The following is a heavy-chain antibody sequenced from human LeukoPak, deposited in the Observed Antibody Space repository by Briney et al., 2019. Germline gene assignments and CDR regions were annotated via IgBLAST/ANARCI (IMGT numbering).Heavy chain of an antibody. D-gene: IGHD3-9*01. V-gene: IGHV4-31*03. CDR2: IYYSGNT. CDR1: GASISSGGYF. J-gene: IGHJ3*02. Sequence: SQNLSLTCTVSGASISSGGYFWSWIRQHPGKGLEWIGYIYYSGNTYYNPSLKSRVTISVDTSTNQFSLKLTSVTAADTAVYYCAKRAYFDWFGAFDIWGQGTMVTVSS. CDR3: AKRAYFDWFGAFDI.